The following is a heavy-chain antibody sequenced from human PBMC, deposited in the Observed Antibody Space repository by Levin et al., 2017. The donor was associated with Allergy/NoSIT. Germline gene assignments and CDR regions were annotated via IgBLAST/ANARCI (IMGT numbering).Heavy chain of an antibody. J-gene: IGHJ4*02. D-gene: IGHD1-26*01. CDR3: ATGYSGSYYVDY. CDR2: FDPEDGET. CDR1: GYTLTELS. V-gene: IGHV1-24*01. Sequence: ASVKVSCKVSGYTLTELSMHWVRQAPGKGLEWMGGFDPEDGETIYAQKFQGRVTMTEDTSTDTAYMELSSLRSEDTAVYYCATGYSGSYYVDYWGQGTLVTVSS.